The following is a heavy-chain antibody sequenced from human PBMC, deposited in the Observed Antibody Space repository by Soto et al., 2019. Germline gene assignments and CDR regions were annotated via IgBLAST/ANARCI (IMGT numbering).Heavy chain of an antibody. CDR1: VGSISSSSYY. Sequence: PEALSISCTLSVGSISSSSYYWGWIRQPPGKGLEWIGSIYYSGSTYYNPSLKSRVTTSVDTSKNQFSLKLSSVTAADTAVYYCASGEHYVWGSYPGYWGQGTMVTVSS. D-gene: IGHD3-16*01. CDR2: IYYSGST. V-gene: IGHV4-39*01. CDR3: ASGEHYVWGSYPGY. J-gene: IGHJ4*02.